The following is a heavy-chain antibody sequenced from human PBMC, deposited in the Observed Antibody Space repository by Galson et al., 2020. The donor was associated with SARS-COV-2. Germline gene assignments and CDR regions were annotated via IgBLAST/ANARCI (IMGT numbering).Heavy chain of an antibody. Sequence: TGGSLRLSCAASGFIFSSYAMHWVRQAPGNGLEWVAAVWYGGTTKYYADSVKGRFTISRDNSKNTLYLQMNSLRAEDTAVYYCAGVQPSNSWYLPSIDYWGQGTLVTVSS. J-gene: IGHJ4*02. CDR1: GFIFSSYA. CDR3: AGVQPSNSWYLPSIDY. CDR2: VWYGGTTK. D-gene: IGHD6-13*01. V-gene: IGHV3-33*01.